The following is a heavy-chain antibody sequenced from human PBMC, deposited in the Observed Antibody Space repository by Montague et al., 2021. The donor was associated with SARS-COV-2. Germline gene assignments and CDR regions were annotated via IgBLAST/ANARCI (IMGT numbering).Heavy chain of an antibody. J-gene: IGHJ6*02. CDR1: GGSFSEYC. CDR2: FNYTGTT. V-gene: IGHV4-34*01. D-gene: IGHD3-9*01. Sequence: SETLSLTCTVFGGSFSEYCWTWIRQSPGKGLECIGVFNYTGTTNYNPSLKRRLTISVDTSKKHFSLQLTSMTAANTAIYYCARGLLRYFFDWGQGTTVTVSS. CDR3: ARGLLRYFFD.